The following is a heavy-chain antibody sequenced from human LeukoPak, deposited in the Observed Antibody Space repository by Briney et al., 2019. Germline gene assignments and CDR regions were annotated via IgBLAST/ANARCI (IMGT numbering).Heavy chain of an antibody. D-gene: IGHD4-17*01. Sequence: ASETLSLTCTVSGGSISTYYWSWIRQPPGKGLEWIGYIYYLASTNYNPSLKSRVTISVDTSKNQFSLKLNSVTAADTAVYYCARASYGALDIWGQGTMVTVSS. CDR1: GGSISTYY. J-gene: IGHJ3*02. CDR3: ARASYGALDI. V-gene: IGHV4-59*01. CDR2: IYYLAST.